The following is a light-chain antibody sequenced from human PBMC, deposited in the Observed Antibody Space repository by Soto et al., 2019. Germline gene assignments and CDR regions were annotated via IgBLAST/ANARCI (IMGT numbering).Light chain of an antibody. CDR3: QQYGSSPLT. CDR2: GAS. V-gene: IGKV3-20*01. J-gene: IGKJ4*01. CDR1: QSVSSY. Sequence: EIVLTQSPATQSLSPVERATLSCRASQSVSSYLAWYQQKPGQAPRLLIYGASSRATGIPDRFSGSGSGTDFTLTISRLEPEDFAVYYCQQYGSSPLTVGGGTKVDIK.